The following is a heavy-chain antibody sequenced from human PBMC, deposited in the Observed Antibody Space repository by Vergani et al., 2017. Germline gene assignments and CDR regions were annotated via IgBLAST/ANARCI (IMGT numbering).Heavy chain of an antibody. CDR3: ASPRSVAVDGMDV. V-gene: IGHV1-69*02. Sequence: QVQLVQPGAEVKKPGSSVKVSCKASGGTFSSYTISWVRQAPGQGLEWMGRIIPILGIANYAQKFQGRVTITADKSTSTAYMELSSLRSEDTAVYCCASPRSVAVDGMDVWGQGTTVTVSS. J-gene: IGHJ6*02. CDR2: IIPILGIA. CDR1: GGTFSSYT.